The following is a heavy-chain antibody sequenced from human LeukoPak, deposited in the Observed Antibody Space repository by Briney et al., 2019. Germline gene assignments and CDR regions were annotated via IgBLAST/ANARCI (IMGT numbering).Heavy chain of an antibody. V-gene: IGHV3-23*01. J-gene: IGHJ6*03. CDR3: AKGGSSIAARGLYYYYYYMDV. CDR2: ISGNGGST. D-gene: IGHD6-6*01. CDR1: GFTFSSYA. Sequence: GGSLRLSCAASGFTFSSYAMSWVRQAPGKGLEWVSAISGNGGSTYYADSVKGRFTISRDNSKNTLYLQMNSLRAEDTAVYYCAKGGSSIAARGLYYYYYYMDVWGKGTTVTVSS.